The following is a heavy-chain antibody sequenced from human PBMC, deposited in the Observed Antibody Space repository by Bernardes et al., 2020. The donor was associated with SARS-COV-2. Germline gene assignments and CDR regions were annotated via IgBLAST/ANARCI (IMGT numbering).Heavy chain of an antibody. CDR2: ISISGSTI. CDR1: GFTFSSYE. D-gene: IGHD2-15*01. V-gene: IGHV3-48*03. J-gene: IGHJ4*02. CDR3: AREGGGYCRGGACYSDVANDY. Sequence: GGSLRLCCAASGFTFSSYEMNWVRQAPGKGLEWISYISISGSTIYYADSVKGRFTISRDNAKSSLYLQMNSLRAEDTAVYYCAREGGGYCRGGACYSDVANDYWGQGTLVTVSS.